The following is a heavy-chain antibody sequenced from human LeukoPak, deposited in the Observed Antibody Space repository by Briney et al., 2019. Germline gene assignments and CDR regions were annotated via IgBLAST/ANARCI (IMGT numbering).Heavy chain of an antibody. CDR2: IYTSGST. CDR1: GGSISSGSYY. Sequence: SETLSLTCTVSGGSISSGSYYWSWIRQPAGKGLEWIGRIYTSGSTNYNPSLKSRVTISVDTSKNQFSLKLSSVTAADTAVYYCATLHYYDSSGYDYWGQGTLVTVSS. V-gene: IGHV4-61*02. J-gene: IGHJ4*02. CDR3: ATLHYYDSSGYDY. D-gene: IGHD3-22*01.